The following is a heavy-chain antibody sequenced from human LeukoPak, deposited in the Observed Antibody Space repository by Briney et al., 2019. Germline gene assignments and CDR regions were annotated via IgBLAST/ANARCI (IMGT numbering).Heavy chain of an antibody. J-gene: IGHJ4*02. Sequence: PGGSLRLSCAASGFIFDDYGMSWVRQAPGKGLQWVSGINWNGGRTVYADSVKGRFTISRDNAKISLYLQMNGLRAEDTALYDCARDYGYGDYPGYWGQGTLVTAS. CDR2: INWNGGRT. CDR3: ARDYGYGDYPGY. V-gene: IGHV3-20*01. D-gene: IGHD4-17*01. CDR1: GFIFDDYG.